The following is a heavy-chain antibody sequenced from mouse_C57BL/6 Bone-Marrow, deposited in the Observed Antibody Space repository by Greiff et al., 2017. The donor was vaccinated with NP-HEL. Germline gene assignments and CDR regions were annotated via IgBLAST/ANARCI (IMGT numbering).Heavy chain of an antibody. Sequence: EVQRVESGGDLVKPGGSLKLSCAASGFTFSSYGMSWVRQTPDKRLEWVATISSGGSYTYYPDSVKGRFTISRDNAKNTLYLQMSSLKSEDTAMYYCARQVYYYGSSYSAMDYWGQGTSVTVSS. V-gene: IGHV5-6*01. CDR3: ARQVYYYGSSYSAMDY. CDR1: GFTFSSYG. D-gene: IGHD1-1*01. CDR2: ISSGGSYT. J-gene: IGHJ4*01.